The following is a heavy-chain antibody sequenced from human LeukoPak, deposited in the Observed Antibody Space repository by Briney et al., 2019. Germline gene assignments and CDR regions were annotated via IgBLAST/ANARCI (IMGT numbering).Heavy chain of an antibody. J-gene: IGHJ4*02. CDR1: GFTFSGHW. CDR3: AKDKRAAAGTTGDY. D-gene: IGHD6-13*01. CDR2: ISGSGGST. V-gene: IGHV3-23*01. Sequence: PGGSLRLSCAASGFTFSGHWMSWVRQAPGKGLEWVSAISGSGGSTYYADSVKGRFTISRDNSKNTLYLQMNSLRAEDTAVYYCAKDKRAAAGTTGDYWGQGTLVTVSS.